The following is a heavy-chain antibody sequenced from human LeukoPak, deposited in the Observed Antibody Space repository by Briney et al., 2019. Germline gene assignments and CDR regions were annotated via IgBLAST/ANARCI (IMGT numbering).Heavy chain of an antibody. D-gene: IGHD6-13*01. CDR1: GGSFSGYY. J-gene: IGHJ4*02. Sequence: PSETLSLTCAVYGGSFSGYYWSWIRQPPGKGLEWIGEINHSGSTNYNPSLKSRVTISVDTSKNQFSLKLSSVTAADTAVYYCARGRGSSSWYPFDCWGQGTLVTVSS. CDR3: ARGRGSSSWYPFDC. V-gene: IGHV4-34*01. CDR2: INHSGST.